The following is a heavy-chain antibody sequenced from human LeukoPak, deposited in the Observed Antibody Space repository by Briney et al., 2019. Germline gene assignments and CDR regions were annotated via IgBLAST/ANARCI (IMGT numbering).Heavy chain of an antibody. J-gene: IGHJ4*02. D-gene: IGHD3-16*02. V-gene: IGHV4-34*01. CDR3: ARGPIKLRLGELSLFDY. CDR1: DGSFSYYS. Sequence: SETLSLTCAVYDGSFSYYSWSWIRQPPGKGLGWIGEINHSGITNYNPSLKSRVIMSVDTSKTQLSLKLSSVTVADTAVYYCARGPIKLRLGELSLFDYWGQGTLVTVS. CDR2: INHSGIT.